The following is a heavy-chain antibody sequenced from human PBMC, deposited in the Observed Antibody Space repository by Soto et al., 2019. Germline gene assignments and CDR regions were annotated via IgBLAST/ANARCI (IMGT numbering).Heavy chain of an antibody. J-gene: IGHJ4*02. CDR1: GGTFSTST. V-gene: IGHV1-69*08. Sequence: QVQLVQSGAEVKEPGSSVKVSCKASGGTFSTSTFTWVRQAPGQGLEWMGRIIPILDTADYAQKFQGNVTRTADKSTSTVFMELSSLRSEDTGMYYCARDSPIGSVFSGYDAIDIWGQGTLVTVSP. CDR2: IIPILDTA. CDR3: ARDSPIGSVFSGYDAIDI. D-gene: IGHD5-12*01.